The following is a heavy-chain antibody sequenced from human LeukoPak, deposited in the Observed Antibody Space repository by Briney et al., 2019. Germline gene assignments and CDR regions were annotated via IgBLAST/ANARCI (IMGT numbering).Heavy chain of an antibody. D-gene: IGHD3-22*01. J-gene: IGHJ4*02. CDR3: ARVFNGDYYDSSGYYRLRIFDY. CDR2: INHSGST. Sequence: PSETLSLTCTVSGGSISSYYWSWIRQPPGKGMEWIGEINHSGSTNYNPSLKSRVTISVDTSKNQFSLKLSSVTAADTAVYYCARVFNGDYYDSSGYYRLRIFDYWGQGTLVTVSS. CDR1: GGSISSYY. V-gene: IGHV4-34*01.